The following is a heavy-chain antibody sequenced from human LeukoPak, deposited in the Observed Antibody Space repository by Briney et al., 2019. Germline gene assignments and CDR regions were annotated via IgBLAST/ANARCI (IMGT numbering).Heavy chain of an antibody. Sequence: TGGSLRLSCVASGFTFSAYEMNWVRQAPGKGLEWLSYIGSSGGPIYYADSVKGRFTISRDNAKNSLYLQMNSLRAEDTAVYYCARRRSCSGGSCYSHFDYWGQGTRVTVSS. J-gene: IGHJ4*02. V-gene: IGHV3-48*03. D-gene: IGHD2-15*01. CDR1: GFTFSAYE. CDR3: ARRRSCSGGSCYSHFDY. CDR2: IGSSGGPI.